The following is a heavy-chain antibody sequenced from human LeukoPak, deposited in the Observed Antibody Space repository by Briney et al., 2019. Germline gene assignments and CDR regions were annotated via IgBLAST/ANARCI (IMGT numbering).Heavy chain of an antibody. CDR2: IIPIFGTA. CDR1: GGTFSSYA. D-gene: IGHD5-18*01. J-gene: IGHJ4*02. Sequence: SVKVSCKASGGTFSSYAISWVRQAPGQGLEWMGGIIPIFGTANYAQKFQGRVTITADESTSTAYVELSSLRSEDTAVYYCARDAGDTAMVPSAWGQGTLVTVSS. V-gene: IGHV1-69*13. CDR3: ARDAGDTAMVPSA.